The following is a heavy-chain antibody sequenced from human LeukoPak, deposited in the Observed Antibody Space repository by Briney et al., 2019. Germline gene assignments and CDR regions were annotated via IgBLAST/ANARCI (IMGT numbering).Heavy chain of an antibody. V-gene: IGHV1-2*02. Sequence: GASVKVSCKASGYTFTGYYMRWVRQAPGQGLEWMGWINPNSGGTNYAQKFQGRVTMTRDTSISTAYMELSRLRSDDTAVYYCARAPPIAAAPIWFDPWGQGTLVTVSS. CDR2: INPNSGGT. CDR3: ARAPPIAAAPIWFDP. D-gene: IGHD6-13*01. J-gene: IGHJ5*02. CDR1: GYTFTGYY.